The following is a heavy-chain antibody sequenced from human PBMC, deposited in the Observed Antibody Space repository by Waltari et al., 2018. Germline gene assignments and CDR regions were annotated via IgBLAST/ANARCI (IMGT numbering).Heavy chain of an antibody. CDR3: ANGGVGAPKAAFDI. CDR1: GGSISSHY. V-gene: IGHV4-59*11. Sequence: QVQLQESGPGLVKPSETLSLTCTVSGGSISSHYWSWIRQPPGKGLEWSGYMEYSGYTNYNPTHMSRVTISVDTSKNQLSLKLSSVTAADTAVYDCANGGVGAPKAAFDIWGQGTMVTVSS. CDR2: MEYSGYT. J-gene: IGHJ3*02. D-gene: IGHD1-26*01.